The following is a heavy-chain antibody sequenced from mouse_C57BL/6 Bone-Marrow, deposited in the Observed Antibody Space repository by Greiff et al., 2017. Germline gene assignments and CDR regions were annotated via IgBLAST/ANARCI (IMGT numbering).Heavy chain of an antibody. CDR1: GFTFSDYG. CDR3: ARTTPTDWYFDV. J-gene: IGHJ1*03. D-gene: IGHD1-1*01. CDR2: ISSGSSTI. Sequence: EVKLMESGGGLVKPGGSLKLSCAASGFTFSDYGMHWVRQAPEKGLEWVAYISSGSSTIYYADTVKGRFTISRDNAKNTLFLQMTSLRSEDTAMYYCARTTPTDWYFDVWGTGTTVTVSS. V-gene: IGHV5-17*01.